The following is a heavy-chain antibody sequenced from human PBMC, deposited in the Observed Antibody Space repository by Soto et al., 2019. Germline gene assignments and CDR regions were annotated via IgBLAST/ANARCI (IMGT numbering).Heavy chain of an antibody. V-gene: IGHV4-39*01. D-gene: IGHD2-21*02. CDR2: IYYSGRT. J-gene: IGHJ4*02. Sequence: YWGWIRQPPGKGLEWIGSIYYSGRTYYNPSFKSRVTISIDTSKNQFSLKLSSVTATDTAVYYCARQRTTVVTQAYFDHWGQGALVTVSS. CDR1: Y. CDR3: ARQRTTVVTQAYFDH.